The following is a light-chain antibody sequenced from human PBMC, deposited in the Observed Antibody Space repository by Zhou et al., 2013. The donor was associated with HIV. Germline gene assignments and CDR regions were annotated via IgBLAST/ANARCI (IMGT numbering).Light chain of an antibody. CDR1: QSITRY. Sequence: DIQMTQSPSSLSASVGDRITITCRASQSITRYLNWYQQKPGKAPKLLIYGAASLQSGVPSRFSGSGSGTDFTLTISSLQPEDFATYYCQHSYEAPRTFGQGPRWKS. CDR2: GAA. CDR3: QHSYEAPRT. J-gene: IGKJ1*01. V-gene: IGKV1-39*01.